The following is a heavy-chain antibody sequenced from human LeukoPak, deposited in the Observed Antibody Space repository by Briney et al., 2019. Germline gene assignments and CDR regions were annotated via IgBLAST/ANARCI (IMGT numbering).Heavy chain of an antibody. D-gene: IGHD6-13*01. CDR3: ARHPNSNWDY. Sequence: GGSLRLSCAASGFTFSSYWMNWARQAPGKGLEWVVNINEGGNEKNYVDSVKGRFTASRDNAQNSLYLQMNSLRVEDTAVYYCARHPNSNWDYWGQGTLVTVSS. V-gene: IGHV3-7*03. CDR2: INEGGNEK. J-gene: IGHJ4*02. CDR1: GFTFSSYW.